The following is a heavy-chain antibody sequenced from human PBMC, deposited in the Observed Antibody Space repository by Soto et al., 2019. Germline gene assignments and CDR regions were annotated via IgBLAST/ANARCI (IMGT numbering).Heavy chain of an antibody. CDR3: AKDGGYSYGPYDY. Sequence: EVQLVESGGGLVQPGGSLRLSCAASGFTFGSYSMNWVRQAPGKGLEWVSYISSSSSTIYYADSVEGRFTISRDNAKNSHYLQMNSLRAEDTAVYYCAKDGGYSYGPYDYWGQGTLVTVSS. CDR2: ISSSSSTI. J-gene: IGHJ4*02. D-gene: IGHD5-18*01. V-gene: IGHV3-48*01. CDR1: GFTFGSYS.